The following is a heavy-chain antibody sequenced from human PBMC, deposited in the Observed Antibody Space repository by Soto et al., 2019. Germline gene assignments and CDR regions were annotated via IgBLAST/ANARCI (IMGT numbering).Heavy chain of an antibody. CDR2: IGAYNGNT. CDR1: GYTFTSYG. Sequence: QVRLVQSGAEVKKPGASVKVSCKASGYTFTSYGISWVRQAPGQGLEWMGWIGAYNGNTNYAQKLQGRVTMTTDTSTSPAYLELRRLRSDVTAVYCCARGLLLWFGESRGNCDYWGQGTLVTVSS. J-gene: IGHJ4*02. V-gene: IGHV1-18*01. CDR3: ARGLLLWFGESRGNCDY. D-gene: IGHD3-10*01.